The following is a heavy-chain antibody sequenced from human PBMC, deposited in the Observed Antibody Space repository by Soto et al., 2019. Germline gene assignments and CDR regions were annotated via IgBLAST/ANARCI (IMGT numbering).Heavy chain of an antibody. J-gene: IGHJ5*02. D-gene: IGHD6-13*01. CDR2: ISAYNGNT. CDR1: GYTFTSYG. V-gene: IGHV1-18*01. CDR3: ARDLRRTTIAAHLNWFDP. Sequence: QVQLVQSGAEVKKPGASVKVSCKASGYTFTSYGISWVRQAPGQGLEWMGWISAYNGNTNYAQKLQGRVTMTTDTSTSTAYMELRSLRSDDTAVYYCARDLRRTTIAAHLNWFDPWGQGTLVTVSS.